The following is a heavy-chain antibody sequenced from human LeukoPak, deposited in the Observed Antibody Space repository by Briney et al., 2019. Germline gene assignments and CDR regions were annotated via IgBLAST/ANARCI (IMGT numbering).Heavy chain of an antibody. J-gene: IGHJ4*02. CDR1: GVSISGYY. CDR3: ARVVDHGYSDY. V-gene: IGHV4-59*01. Sequence: SETLSLTCSVSGVSISGYYWSWIRQPPGKGLEWIGYIYYSGSTKYNPSLKSRVTISVDTSKNQFSLELSSVTAADTAVYYCARVVDHGYSDYWGLGTLVTVSS. D-gene: IGHD5-24*01. CDR2: IYYSGST.